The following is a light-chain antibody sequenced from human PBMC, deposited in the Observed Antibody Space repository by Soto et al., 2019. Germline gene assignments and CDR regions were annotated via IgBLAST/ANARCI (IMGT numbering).Light chain of an antibody. Sequence: QSVLTQPPSASGSPGQSVTFSCTGTSSDVGGYNYVSWYQQYPGKAPKLMIYEVTKRPSGVPDRFSGSKSGNTASLTVSGLQAEDEADYYCSSYAGFNNYVVFGGGTQLTVL. CDR3: SSYAGFNNYVV. J-gene: IGLJ2*01. CDR1: SSDVGGYNY. CDR2: EVT. V-gene: IGLV2-8*01.